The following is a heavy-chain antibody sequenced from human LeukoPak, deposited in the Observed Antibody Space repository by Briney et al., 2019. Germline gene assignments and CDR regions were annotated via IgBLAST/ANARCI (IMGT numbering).Heavy chain of an antibody. J-gene: IGHJ4*02. D-gene: IGHD3-3*01. V-gene: IGHV1-69*15. CDR1: GGTFSSYA. CDR2: IIPIFGTA. Sequence: GASVKVSCKASGGTFSSYAISWVRQAPGQGLEWMGRIIPIFGTANYAQKFQGRVTITADESTSTAYMELSSLRSEDTAVYYCARGTYYDFWKGNYFDYWGQGTLVTVSS. CDR3: ARGTYYDFWKGNYFDY.